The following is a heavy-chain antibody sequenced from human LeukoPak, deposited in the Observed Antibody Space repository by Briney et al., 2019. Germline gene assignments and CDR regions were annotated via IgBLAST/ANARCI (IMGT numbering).Heavy chain of an antibody. CDR3: ARDRARSIAVADY. D-gene: IGHD6-19*01. CDR2: IWYDGSNK. V-gene: IGHV3-33*08. Sequence: GGSLRLSCAASGFTFSNYNMNWVRQAPGKGLEWVAVIWYDGSNKYYADSVKGRFTISRDNSKNTLYLQMNSLRAEDTAVYYCARDRARSIAVADYWGQGTLVTVSS. CDR1: GFTFSNYN. J-gene: IGHJ4*02.